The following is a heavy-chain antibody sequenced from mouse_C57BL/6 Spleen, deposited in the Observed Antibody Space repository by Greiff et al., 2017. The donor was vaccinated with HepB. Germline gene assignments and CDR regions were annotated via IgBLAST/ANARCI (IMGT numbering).Heavy chain of an antibody. D-gene: IGHD2-3*01. CDR3: TRDGYYRCAY. J-gene: IGHJ3*01. V-gene: IGHV1-15*01. CDR1: GYTFTDYE. CDR2: IDPETGGT. Sequence: QVQLKQSGAELVRPGASVTLSCKASGYTFTDYEMHWVKQTPVHGLEWIGAIDPETGGTAYNQKFKGKAILTADKSSSTAYMELRSLTSEDSAVYYCTRDGYYRCAYWGQGTLVTVSA.